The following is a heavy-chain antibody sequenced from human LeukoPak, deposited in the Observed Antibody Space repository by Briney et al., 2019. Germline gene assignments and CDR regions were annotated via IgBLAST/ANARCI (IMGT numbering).Heavy chain of an antibody. CDR3: ASGGYYDSSGYFSPVDY. CDR2: ISSSSSYI. Sequence: PGGSLRLSCAASGFTFSSYSMNWVRQAPGKGLEWVSSISSSSSYIYYADSVKGRFTISRDNAKNSLYLQMNSLRAEDTAVYYCASGGYYDSSGYFSPVDYWGQGTLVTVSS. CDR1: GFTFSSYS. D-gene: IGHD3-22*01. J-gene: IGHJ4*02. V-gene: IGHV3-21*01.